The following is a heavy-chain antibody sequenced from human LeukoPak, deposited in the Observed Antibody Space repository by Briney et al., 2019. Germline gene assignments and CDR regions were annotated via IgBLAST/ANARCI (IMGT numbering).Heavy chain of an antibody. D-gene: IGHD6-19*01. V-gene: IGHV3-64D*06. CDR3: VKGSGHQYNWFDP. Sequence: GGSLRLSCSASGFTFSSYAMHWVRQAPGKGLEYVSAISSNGGSTYCADSVKGRFTISRDNSENTLYLQMSSLRAEDTAVYYCVKGSGHQYNWFDPWGQGTLVTVSS. CDR2: ISSNGGST. CDR1: GFTFSSYA. J-gene: IGHJ5*02.